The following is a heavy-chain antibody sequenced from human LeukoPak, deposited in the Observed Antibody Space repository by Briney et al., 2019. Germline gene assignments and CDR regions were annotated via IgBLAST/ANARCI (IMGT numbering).Heavy chain of an antibody. CDR3: AKDLWGAYGSDS. CDR1: GFTFSSYA. D-gene: IGHD3-10*01. Sequence: GGSLRLSCAASGFTFSSYAMSWVRQAPGKGLEWVSAISGSGGSTYYADSVKGRFTISRDNSKNTLYLQMNSLRAGDTAVYYCAKDLWGAYGSDSWGQGTLVTVSS. J-gene: IGHJ4*02. CDR2: ISGSGGST. V-gene: IGHV3-23*01.